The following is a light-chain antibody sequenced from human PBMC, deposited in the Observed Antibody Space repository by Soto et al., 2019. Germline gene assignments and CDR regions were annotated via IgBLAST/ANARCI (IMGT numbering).Light chain of an antibody. V-gene: IGKV3-20*01. J-gene: IGKJ1*01. CDR2: STS. Sequence: IVLTQSPGTLSLTPGERGTLSCRASQRFGSSNLAWYQQKPGQAPRLLIYSTSSRATGIPDRFSGSGSGTDFTLTISRLEPEDFAVYYCQQYGNSPWTFGQGTKVDI. CDR1: QRFGSSN. CDR3: QQYGNSPWT.